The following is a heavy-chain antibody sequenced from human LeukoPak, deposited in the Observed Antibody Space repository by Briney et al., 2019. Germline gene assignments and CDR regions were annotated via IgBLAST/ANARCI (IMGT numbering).Heavy chain of an antibody. CDR3: ATYLYATSAIDS. V-gene: IGHV3-48*02. J-gene: IGHJ5*01. CDR1: GFTFSSYS. D-gene: IGHD2/OR15-2a*01. CDR2: ISSSGSTI. Sequence: GGSLRLSCATSGFTFSSYSMSWVRQAPGKGLEWVSYISSSGSTIYYAASVKGRFIISRDNARKSVSLQMNSLGDEDTAVYYCATYLYATSAIDSWGQGTLVTVSS.